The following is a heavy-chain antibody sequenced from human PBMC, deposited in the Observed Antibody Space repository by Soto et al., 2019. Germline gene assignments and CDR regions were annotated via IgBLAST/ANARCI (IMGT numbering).Heavy chain of an antibody. D-gene: IGHD6-19*01. CDR2: VSKSDYT. CDR1: GFTFTNYG. V-gene: IGHV3-21*01. Sequence: GGSLRLSCAVSGFTFTNYGFNWVRQAPGKGLEWVSSVSKSDYTYYSDSVKGRFTISRDNAKNSVSLQMDNLRAEDTAVYYCTREDSIIIPAVADFWGQGTLVTVSS. CDR3: TREDSIIIPAVADF. J-gene: IGHJ4*02.